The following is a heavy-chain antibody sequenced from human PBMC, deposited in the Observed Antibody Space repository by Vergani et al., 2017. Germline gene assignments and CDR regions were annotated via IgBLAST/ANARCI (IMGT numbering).Heavy chain of an antibody. CDR3: ATQTYYYGSADFDY. D-gene: IGHD3-10*01. J-gene: IGHJ4*02. CDR1: GESIRSGSHY. CDR2: IHTGGST. V-gene: IGHV4-61*02. Sequence: QVKLQESGPGLLKPSQTLSLTCTVSGESIRSGSHYWSWIRQPAGKGPEWIGHIHTGGSTDLNPSFKSRVSISVDTSKNQFSLKLSSVTAADTAVYYCATQTYYYGSADFDYWGQGTLVTVSS.